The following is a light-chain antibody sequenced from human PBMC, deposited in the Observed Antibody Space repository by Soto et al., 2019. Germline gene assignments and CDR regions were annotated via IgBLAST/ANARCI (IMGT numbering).Light chain of an antibody. J-gene: IGLJ3*02. CDR1: SSDIGSDNL. V-gene: IGLV2-23*02. Sequence: QSALTQPASVSGSPGQSITVSCTGTSSDIGSDNLVSWYQHHPGKAPKLMIYAVSTRPSGVSSRFSGSKSGNTASLTISGLQAEDEADYFCCSYAGSSTLRFGGGTKLTVL. CDR3: CSYAGSSTLR. CDR2: AVS.